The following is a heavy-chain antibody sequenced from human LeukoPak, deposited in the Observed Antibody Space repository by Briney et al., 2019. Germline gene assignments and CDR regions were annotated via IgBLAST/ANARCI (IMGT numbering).Heavy chain of an antibody. CDR3: AIRSSSHLDY. Sequence: GGSLRLSCAASEFAFRRYGVHWVRQAPGKGLEWVALISYDGSSNYYADSVKGRFTISRDNSKNTVYLQMNSLRAEDTAVYYCAIRSSSHLDYWGQGTLVTVST. J-gene: IGHJ4*02. D-gene: IGHD6-13*01. CDR1: EFAFRRYG. CDR2: ISYDGSSN. V-gene: IGHV3-30*03.